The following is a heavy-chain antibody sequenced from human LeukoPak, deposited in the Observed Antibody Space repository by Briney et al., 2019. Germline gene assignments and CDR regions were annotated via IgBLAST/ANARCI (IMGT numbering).Heavy chain of an antibody. CDR2: VSAYNGNT. D-gene: IGHD3-3*01. V-gene: IGHV1-18*01. Sequence: ASVKVSCKASGYTFTSYGISWVRQAPGQGLEWMGWVSAYNGNTNYAQKLQGRVTMTTDTSTSTVYMELRSLRSDDTAVYYCARDGDFWSGYSASFDYWGQGTLVTVSS. CDR3: ARDGDFWSGYSASFDY. CDR1: GYTFTSYG. J-gene: IGHJ4*02.